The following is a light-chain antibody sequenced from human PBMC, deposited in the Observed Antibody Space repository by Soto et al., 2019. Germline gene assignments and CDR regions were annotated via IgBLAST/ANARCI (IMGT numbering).Light chain of an antibody. J-gene: IGLJ2*01. V-gene: IGLV2-14*01. CDR1: SSDVGGYNY. CDR3: SSYTSSTTVV. CDR2: DVS. Sequence: QSVLTQPASVSGSPGQSITNSCTGTSSDVGGYNYVSWYQQHPGKAPKLMIYDVSNWPSGVSNRFSGSKSGNTASLTISGLQAEDEADYYCSSYTSSTTVVFGGGTKVTVL.